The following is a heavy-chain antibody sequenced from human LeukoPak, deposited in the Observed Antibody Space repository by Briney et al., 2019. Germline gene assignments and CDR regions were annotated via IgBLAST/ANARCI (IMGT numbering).Heavy chain of an antibody. Sequence: GASVKVSCKASGYTFTSYAMHWVRQAPGQRLEWMGWINAGNGNTKYSQKFQGRVTITRDTSASAAYMELSSLRSEDTAVYYCARDQDIVVVPAAPHNWYGPWGQGTLVTVSS. CDR3: ARDQDIVVVPAAPHNWYGP. CDR2: INAGNGNT. CDR1: GYTFTSYA. D-gene: IGHD2-2*01. V-gene: IGHV1-3*01. J-gene: IGHJ5*02.